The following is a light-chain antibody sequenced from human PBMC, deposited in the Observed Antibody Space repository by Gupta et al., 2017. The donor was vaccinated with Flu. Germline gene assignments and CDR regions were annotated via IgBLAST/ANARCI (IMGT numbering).Light chain of an antibody. V-gene: IGKV1-5*03. J-gene: IGKJ2*01. CDR3: QQYNGYPHT. CDR1: QSISSW. Sequence: GDRVTITCRASQSISSWLAWYQQKPGKAPKVLIYKASTLEIGVPSRFSGSQSETEFTLTISSLQPDDSATYYCQQYNGYPHTFGQGTKLEIK. CDR2: KAS.